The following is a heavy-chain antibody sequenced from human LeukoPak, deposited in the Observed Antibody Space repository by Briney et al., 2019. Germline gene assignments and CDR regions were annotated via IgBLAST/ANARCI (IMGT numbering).Heavy chain of an antibody. D-gene: IGHD3-10*01. J-gene: IGHJ5*02. CDR1: GFTFSSYS. CDR2: ISSSSSTI. CDR3: ASLHMVRGVVS. V-gene: IGHV3-48*04. Sequence: PGGSLRLSCAASGFTFSSYSMNWVRQAPGKGLEWVSYISSSSSTIYYADSVKGRFTISRDNAKNSLYLQMNSLRAEDTAVYYCASLHMVRGVVSWGQGTLVTVSS.